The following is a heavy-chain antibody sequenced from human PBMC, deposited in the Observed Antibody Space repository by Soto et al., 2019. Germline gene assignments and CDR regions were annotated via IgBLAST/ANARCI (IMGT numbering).Heavy chain of an antibody. D-gene: IGHD1-26*01. CDR2: IYYSGST. CDR3: AKDRSRGAYSTGSEY. J-gene: IGHJ4*02. Sequence: SETLSLTCTVSGGSISSYYWSWIRQPPGKGLEWIGYIYYSGSTNYNPSLKSRVTISVDTSKNQFSLSAEDTAVYYCAKDRSRGAYSTGSEYWGQGTLVTVSS. V-gene: IGHV4-59*01. CDR1: GGSISSYY.